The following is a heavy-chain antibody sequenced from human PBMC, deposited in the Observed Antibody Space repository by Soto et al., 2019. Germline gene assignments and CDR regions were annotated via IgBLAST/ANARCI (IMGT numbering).Heavy chain of an antibody. CDR1: GYAFTTYG. Sequence: QVHLVQSGAEVKKPGASVKVSCKGSGYAFTTYGITWVRQAPGQGLEWMGWFSAQNGNTNYAQKLQGRVTVTRDTSTSTAYMELRSLRSDDTAVYYCARGRYGDYWGQGARVTVSS. CDR3: ARGRYGDY. J-gene: IGHJ4*02. CDR2: FSAQNGNT. V-gene: IGHV1-18*01. D-gene: IGHD1-1*01.